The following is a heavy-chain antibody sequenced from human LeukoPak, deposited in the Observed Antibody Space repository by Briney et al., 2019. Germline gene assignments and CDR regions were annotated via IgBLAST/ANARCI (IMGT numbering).Heavy chain of an antibody. J-gene: IGHJ5*02. CDR3: ARVPFGSSGLHDH. CDR2: INPNSGDT. D-gene: IGHD6-19*01. V-gene: IGHV1-2*02. CDR1: GYTLTDYY. Sequence: GASVNVSCTASGYTLTDYYMQWVRQAPAQGLEWMGWINPNSGDTTYAQKFQGRVTMTRDTSISTAYMELSSLRSDDTAVYYCARVPFGSSGLHDHWGQGTLVTVSS.